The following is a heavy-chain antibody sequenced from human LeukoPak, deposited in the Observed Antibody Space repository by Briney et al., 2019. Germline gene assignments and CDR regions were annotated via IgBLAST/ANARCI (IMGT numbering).Heavy chain of an antibody. CDR3: ATGRDDYNWYFQH. V-gene: IGHV4-4*02. J-gene: IGHJ1*01. CDR1: GFSFSSAW. D-gene: IGHD5-24*01. CDR2: LYESGST. Sequence: PGGSLRLSCAASGFSFSSAWMNWVRLAPGKGLEWVGSLYESGSTYYNPSLKSRVTISVDTSKNQFSLRLNSVTAADTAVYDCATGRDDYNWYFQHWGQGTLVSVSS.